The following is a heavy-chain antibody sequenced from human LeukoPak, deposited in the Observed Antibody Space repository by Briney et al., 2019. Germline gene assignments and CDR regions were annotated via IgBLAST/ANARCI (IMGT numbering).Heavy chain of an antibody. Sequence: PPETLSLTCTVSGGSISTYFWSWIRQPPGKGLEWIGEINDSGSTHYNTSLNSRVTISVDTSKNQVYLKLSSVTAADTAIYYCARGVSHRNFDWLFYWGQGTLVTVSS. CDR1: GGSISTYF. CDR3: ARGVSHRNFDWLFY. V-gene: IGHV4-34*01. CDR2: INDSGST. J-gene: IGHJ4*02. D-gene: IGHD3-9*01.